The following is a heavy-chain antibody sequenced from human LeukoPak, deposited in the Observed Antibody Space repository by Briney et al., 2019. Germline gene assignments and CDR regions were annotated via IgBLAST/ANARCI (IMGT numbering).Heavy chain of an antibody. V-gene: IGHV1-18*04. CDR1: GYTFTGYY. J-gene: IGHJ6*03. D-gene: IGHD3-10*01. CDR3: ARVKDYGSGIWSLEVDYYYYMDV. Sequence: ASVKVSCKASGYTFTGYYMHWVRQAPGQGLEWMGWISAYNGNTNYAQKLQGRVTMTTDTSTSTAYMELRSLRSDDTAVYYCARVKDYGSGIWSLEVDYYYYMDVWGKGTTVTISS. CDR2: ISAYNGNT.